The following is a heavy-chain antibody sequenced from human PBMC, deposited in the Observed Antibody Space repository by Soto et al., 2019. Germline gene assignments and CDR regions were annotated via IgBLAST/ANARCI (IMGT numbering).Heavy chain of an antibody. Sequence: QVQLAQSANEVKKPGASVRVSCKAAGYTFIRYGIAWVRQAPGQGLEWMGWISPYNDYTVYAQKFQGRVSITADTYTRKVYMNLRGVKSDNTAVYYCARGGYYDNSWGKLSHYGLDVWGQGTSVSVSS. CDR1: GYTFIRYG. CDR2: ISPYNDYT. D-gene: IGHD3-16*01. CDR3: ARGGYYDNSWGKLSHYGLDV. V-gene: IGHV1-18*01. J-gene: IGHJ6*02.